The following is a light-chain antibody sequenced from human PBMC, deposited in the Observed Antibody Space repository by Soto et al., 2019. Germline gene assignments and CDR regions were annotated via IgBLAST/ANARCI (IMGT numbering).Light chain of an antibody. V-gene: IGLV4-69*01. CDR2: VKNDGSH. J-gene: IGLJ3*02. CDR1: SGHSSYA. CDR3: QTWGTGIWV. Sequence: QTVVTQSPSASASLGASVRLTCTLSSGHSSYAIAWHQQQPDKGPRYLMKVKNDGSHTKGDGIPDRFSGSSSGAERYLTISSLQSEDEAAYYCQTWGTGIWVFGGGTQLTVL.